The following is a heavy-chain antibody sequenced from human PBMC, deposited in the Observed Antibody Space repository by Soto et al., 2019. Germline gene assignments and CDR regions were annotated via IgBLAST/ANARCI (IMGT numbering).Heavy chain of an antibody. D-gene: IGHD3-10*01. CDR2: VNPILSMS. CDR1: GDTFSFYT. Sequence: QVQLVQSGAELKKPGSSVKVSCKASGDTFSFYTINWVRQAPGRGLEWMGRVNPILSMSNYAQKFQGRVTMTADKSTSPAYMELRSLGSEDTAFYYCATSYGSGYRAFDYWGQGALVTVS. J-gene: IGHJ4*02. V-gene: IGHV1-69*02. CDR3: ATSYGSGYRAFDY.